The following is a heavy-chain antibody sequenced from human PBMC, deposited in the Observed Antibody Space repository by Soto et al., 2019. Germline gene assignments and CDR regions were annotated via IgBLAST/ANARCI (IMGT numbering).Heavy chain of an antibody. CDR2: IYYSGST. CDR3: XXXXXXXYYYDSSGYYHQTYYFDY. CDR1: GGPISSSSYY. J-gene: IGHJ4*02. Sequence: SETLSLTCTVSGGPISSSSYYWGWIRQPPGKGLEWIGSIYYSGSTYYNPSLKSRVTISVDTSKNQFSLTLSSVTAADTAVYXXXXXXXXXYYYDSSGYYHQTYYFDYWGQGTLVTVSS. V-gene: IGHV4-39*01. D-gene: IGHD3-22*01.